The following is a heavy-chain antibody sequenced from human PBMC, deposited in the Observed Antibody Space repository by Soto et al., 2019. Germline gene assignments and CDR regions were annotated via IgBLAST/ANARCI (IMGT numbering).Heavy chain of an antibody. CDR1: GFTFSIYA. V-gene: IGHV3-23*01. D-gene: IGHD3-22*01. J-gene: IGHJ4*02. Sequence: GGSLRLSWAPSGFTFSIYAMTWVRQSPGKGLEWVSSMSRTGENTYYADSVKGRFTISRDNSKNTLYLQMNSLRAEDTAIYYCAKDQSNSNPLYYFDFWGPGTLVTVSS. CDR2: MSRTGENT. CDR3: AKDQSNSNPLYYFDF.